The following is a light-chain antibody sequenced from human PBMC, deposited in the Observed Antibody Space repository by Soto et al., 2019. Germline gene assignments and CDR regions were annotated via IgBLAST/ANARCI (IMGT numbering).Light chain of an antibody. CDR1: VSEVAGYTY. CDR2: DVS. Sequence: QSVLTQPASVSGSPGQSITISCTGAVSEVAGYTYVSWYQQHPGKGPKVIIYDVSNRPSGVSNHFSGSKSGTTASLTISGLQGEGEADYYCSPFTSILGLFGGGTKLPVL. J-gene: IGLJ2*01. V-gene: IGLV2-14*03. CDR3: SPFTSILGL.